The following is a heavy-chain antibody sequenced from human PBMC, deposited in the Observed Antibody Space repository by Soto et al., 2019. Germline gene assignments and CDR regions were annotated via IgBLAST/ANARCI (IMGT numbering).Heavy chain of an antibody. V-gene: IGHV4-59*01. D-gene: IGHD5-12*01. Sequence: PSETLSLTCTVSGGSISSYYWRWIRQPPGKGLEWIVYIYYSGSTNYNPSLKSRVTISVDTSKKPFSLKLSSVTAADTAVYYCAREGYHNWVDPGGQGTLVTVSS. CDR1: GGSISSYY. CDR3: AREGYHNWVDP. CDR2: IYYSGST. J-gene: IGHJ5*02.